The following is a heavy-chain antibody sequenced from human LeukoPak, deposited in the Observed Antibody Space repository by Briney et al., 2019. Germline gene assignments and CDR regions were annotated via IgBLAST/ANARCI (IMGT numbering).Heavy chain of an antibody. V-gene: IGHV4-59*01. CDR2: IYYSGST. J-gene: IGHJ2*01. CDR1: GGSISSYY. Sequence: SETLSLTCTVSGGSISSYYWSWIRQPPGKGLEWIGYIYYSGSTNYNPSLKSRVTISVDTSKNQFSLKLSSVTAADTAVYYCARYSNCDWYFDLWGRGTLVTVSS. CDR3: ARYSNCDWYFDL. D-gene: IGHD4-11*01.